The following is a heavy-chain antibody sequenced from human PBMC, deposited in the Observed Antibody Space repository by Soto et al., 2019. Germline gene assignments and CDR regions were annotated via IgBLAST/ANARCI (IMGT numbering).Heavy chain of an antibody. Sequence: ASGKVSGKDSCYTFTSDGISWVRQAPGQGLEWMGWISAYNGNTNYAQKLQGRVTMTTDTSTSTAYMELRSLRSDDTAVYYCARGRSGYDIGMDVWGQGTTVTVSS. CDR1: CYTFTSDG. J-gene: IGHJ6*02. CDR3: ARGRSGYDIGMDV. D-gene: IGHD3-9*01. V-gene: IGHV1-18*04. CDR2: ISAYNGNT.